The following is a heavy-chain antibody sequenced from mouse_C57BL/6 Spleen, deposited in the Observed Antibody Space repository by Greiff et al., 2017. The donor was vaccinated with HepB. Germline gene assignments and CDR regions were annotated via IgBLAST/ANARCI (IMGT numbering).Heavy chain of an antibody. J-gene: IGHJ4*01. D-gene: IGHD2-12*01. CDR1: GFTFSSYA. CDR3: TREAYDYAMDY. V-gene: IGHV5-9-1*02. CDR2: ISSGGDYI. Sequence: EVKLMESGEGLVKPGGSLKLSCAASGFTFSSYAMSWVRQTPEKRLEWVAYISSGGDYIYYADTVKGRFTISRDNARNTLYLQMSSLKSEDTAMYYCTREAYDYAMDYWGQGTSVTVSS.